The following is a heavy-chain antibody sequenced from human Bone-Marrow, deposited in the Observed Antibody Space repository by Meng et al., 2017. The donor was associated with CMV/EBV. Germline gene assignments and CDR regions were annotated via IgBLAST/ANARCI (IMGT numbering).Heavy chain of an antibody. Sequence: SVKVSCKASGGTFSSYAISWVRQAPGQGLEWMGGTIPIFGTANYAQKFQGRVTITTDESTSTAYMELSSLRAEDTAVYYCARITDYGDLLDYWGQGPRVTVSS. D-gene: IGHD4-17*01. CDR2: TIPIFGTA. J-gene: IGHJ4*02. CDR3: ARITDYGDLLDY. V-gene: IGHV1-69*05. CDR1: GGTFSSYA.